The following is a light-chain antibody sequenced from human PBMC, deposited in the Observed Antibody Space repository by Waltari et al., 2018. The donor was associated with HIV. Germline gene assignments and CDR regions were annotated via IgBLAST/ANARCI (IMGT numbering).Light chain of an antibody. CDR2: TAS. Sequence: DIQMTQSPSSLSASVGDRVTITCRASLSISNYLSWYQQTPGKAPKLLIYTASSLQSGVPSRFSGSGSGTDFTLTISSLQPEDFATYYCQQSYSLPLSFGGGTKVEIK. J-gene: IGKJ4*01. CDR3: QQSYSLPLS. CDR1: LSISNY. V-gene: IGKV1-39*01.